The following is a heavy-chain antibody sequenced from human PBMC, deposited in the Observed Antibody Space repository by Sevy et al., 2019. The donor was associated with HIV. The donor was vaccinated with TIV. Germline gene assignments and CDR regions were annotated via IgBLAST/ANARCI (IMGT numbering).Heavy chain of an antibody. CDR1: GFTFNTYA. CDR2: ISYDGSNK. J-gene: IGHJ4*02. D-gene: IGHD6-19*01. V-gene: IGHV3-30*18. CDR3: AKDKQRVIAVAGSMDY. Sequence: GGSLRLSCAASGFTFNTYAMHWVRQAPGKGLEWVAVISYDGSNKYYVDSVKGRFTVSRDNSKNTLYPQMNSLRPEDTAVYYCAKDKQRVIAVAGSMDYWGQGTLVTVSS.